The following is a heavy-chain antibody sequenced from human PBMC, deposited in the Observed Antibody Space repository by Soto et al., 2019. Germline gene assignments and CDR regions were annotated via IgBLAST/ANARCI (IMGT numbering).Heavy chain of an antibody. J-gene: IGHJ6*03. CDR1: GGSISSYY. CDR2: IYYSGST. D-gene: IGHD3-3*01. V-gene: IGHV4-59*08. Sequence: PSETLSLTCTVSGGSISSYYWSWIRQPPGKGLEWIGYIYYSGSTNYNPSLKSRVTISVDTSKNQFSLKLSSVTAADTAVYYCARGANDFWSGYSTYYYYYMDVWGKGTTVTVSS. CDR3: ARGANDFWSGYSTYYYYYMDV.